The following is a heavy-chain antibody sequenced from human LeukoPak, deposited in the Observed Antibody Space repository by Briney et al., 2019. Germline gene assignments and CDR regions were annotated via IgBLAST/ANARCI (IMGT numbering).Heavy chain of an antibody. CDR2: IWYDGNNE. Sequence: GGSLRLSCAASGVTFSSYGMHWVRQAPGKGLEWVALIWYDGNNEYYADSVRGRFTISRDNSKNMLYLQMNSLRAEDTAVYYCAKKAPAGGDYYYMDVWGEGTTVTVSS. J-gene: IGHJ6*03. CDR1: GVTFSSYG. D-gene: IGHD1-1*01. V-gene: IGHV3-33*06. CDR3: AKKAPAGGDYYYMDV.